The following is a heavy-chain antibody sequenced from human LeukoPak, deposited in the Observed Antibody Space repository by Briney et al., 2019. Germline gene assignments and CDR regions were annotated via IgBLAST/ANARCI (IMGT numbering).Heavy chain of an antibody. CDR3: ARGSSSWYFDRSRLSDY. D-gene: IGHD6-13*01. CDR1: GGSISSGGYS. CDR2: IYHSGST. Sequence: SETLSLTCAVSGGSISSGGYSWSWIRQPQGKGLEWIGYIYHSGSTYYNPSLKSRVTISVDRSKNQFSLKLSSVTAADTAVYYCARGSSSWYFDRSRLSDYWGQGTLVTVSS. V-gene: IGHV4-30-2*01. J-gene: IGHJ4*02.